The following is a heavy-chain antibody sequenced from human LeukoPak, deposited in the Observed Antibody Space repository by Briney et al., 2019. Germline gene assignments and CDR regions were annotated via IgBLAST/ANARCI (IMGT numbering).Heavy chain of an antibody. CDR3: ARDRGVGATLYWNWFDP. CDR1: GFTFDDYG. V-gene: IGHV3-20*01. CDR2: INWNGGST. J-gene: IGHJ5*02. Sequence: GGSLRLSCAASGFTFDDYGMSWVRQAPGKGLEWVSGINWNGGSTGYADSVKGRFTISRDNAKNSLYLQMNSLRAEDTALYHCARDRGVGATLYWNWFDPWGQGTLVTVSS. D-gene: IGHD1-26*01.